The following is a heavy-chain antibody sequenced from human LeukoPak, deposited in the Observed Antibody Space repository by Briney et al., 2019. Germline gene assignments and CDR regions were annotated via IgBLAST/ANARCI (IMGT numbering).Heavy chain of an antibody. J-gene: IGHJ4*02. CDR3: ARTRTLNQLLFNY. CDR1: GGTFSSYA. CDR2: ISAYNGNT. V-gene: IGHV1-18*01. D-gene: IGHD2-2*01. Sequence: GASVKVSCKASGGTFSSYAISWVRQAPGQGLEWMGWISAYNGNTNYAQKLQGRVTMTTDTSTSTAYMELRSLRSDDTAVYYCARTRTLNQLLFNYWGQGTLVTVSS.